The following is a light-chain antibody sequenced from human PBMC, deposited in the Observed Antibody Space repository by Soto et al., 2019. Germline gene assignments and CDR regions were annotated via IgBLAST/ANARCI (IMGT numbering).Light chain of an antibody. J-gene: IGKJ2*01. CDR3: XXXGXXPLYT. CDR1: QSISYN. CDR2: DAS. V-gene: IGKV3-11*01. Sequence: EIVLTQSPATLSLSPGERATLSCRASQSISYNLAWYQQKPGQAPRLLNYDASNRATGVPARFSGSGSGTDXTLSIXSXEPEXXXXXXXXXXGXXPLYTFGQGSRLEIK.